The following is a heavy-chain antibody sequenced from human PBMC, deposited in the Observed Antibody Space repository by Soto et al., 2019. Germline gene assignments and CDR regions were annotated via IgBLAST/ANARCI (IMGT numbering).Heavy chain of an antibody. J-gene: IGHJ4*02. CDR1: GGSISSGGYY. D-gene: IGHD4-17*01. CDR3: ARWDSDYWDYYFDY. V-gene: IGHV4-31*03. Sequence: SETLSLTCTVSGGSISSGGYYWSWIRQHPGKGLEWIGYIYYSGSTYYNPSLKSRVTISVDTSKNQFSLKLSSVTAADTAVYYCARWDSDYWDYYFDYWGQGTLVTVSS. CDR2: IYYSGST.